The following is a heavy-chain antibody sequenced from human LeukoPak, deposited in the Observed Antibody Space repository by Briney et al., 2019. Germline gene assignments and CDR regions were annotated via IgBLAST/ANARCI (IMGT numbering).Heavy chain of an antibody. V-gene: IGHV4-59*01. CDR3: AREHYYYDSDGPYRSRGAFDI. D-gene: IGHD3-22*01. J-gene: IGHJ3*02. Sequence: PSETLSLTCSLSSGAISSYYWNWIRQPPGKGLEWIGYIYYTGFTNYNPSLRSRVTMSVDTSKNQFSLKLSSVTAADTALYYCAREHYYYDSDGPYRSRGAFDIWGQGTMVTVSS. CDR2: IYYTGFT. CDR1: SGAISSYY.